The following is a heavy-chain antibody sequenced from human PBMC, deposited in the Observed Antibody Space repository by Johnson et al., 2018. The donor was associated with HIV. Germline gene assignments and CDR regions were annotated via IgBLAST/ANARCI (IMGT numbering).Heavy chain of an antibody. Sequence: VQLVESGGGVVQPGGSLRLSCAASGFTFSSYWMSWVRQAPGKGLAWVAVISYDGSIKYYTDSVKGRFTISRDNSKNTLFLQMNSLRVEDTAVYYCARPETATTIGAFDIWGQGTTVTVSS. CDR3: ARPETATTIGAFDI. V-gene: IGHV3-30*03. CDR1: GFTFSSYW. CDR2: ISYDGSIK. D-gene: IGHD1-7*01. J-gene: IGHJ3*02.